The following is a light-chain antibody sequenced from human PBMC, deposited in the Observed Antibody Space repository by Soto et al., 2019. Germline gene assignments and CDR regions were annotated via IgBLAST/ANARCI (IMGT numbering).Light chain of an antibody. Sequence: DIQMTQSPSSLSASVGDRVTITCRASQSISSYLNWYQQKPGKAPKLLIYAASSLQSGVTSRFSGSGSGTDFTLTISSLQPEDFATYYCQQSYSTLLTFGPGNKVDIK. CDR1: QSISSY. J-gene: IGKJ3*01. V-gene: IGKV1-39*01. CDR3: QQSYSTLLT. CDR2: AAS.